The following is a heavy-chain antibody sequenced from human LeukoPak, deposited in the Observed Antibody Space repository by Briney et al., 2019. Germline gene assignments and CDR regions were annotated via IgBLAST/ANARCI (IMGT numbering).Heavy chain of an antibody. D-gene: IGHD3-16*02. Sequence: PGGSLRLSCAASGFTFSSYWMSWVRQAPGKGLEWVANIKQDGSEKYYVDSVKGRFTISRDNAKNSLYLQMNSLRAEDTAVYYCARVAFGGVIVMPYYFDYWGQGTLVTVSS. CDR2: IKQDGSEK. CDR1: GFTFSSYW. V-gene: IGHV3-7*01. J-gene: IGHJ4*02. CDR3: ARVAFGGVIVMPYYFDY.